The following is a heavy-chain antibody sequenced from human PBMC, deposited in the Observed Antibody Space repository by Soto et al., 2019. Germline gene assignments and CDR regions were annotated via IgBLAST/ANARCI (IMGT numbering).Heavy chain of an antibody. CDR2: IIPIFGTA. V-gene: IGHV1-69*13. J-gene: IGHJ3*02. CDR1: GGTFSSYA. CDR3: ARDKRVAVAGHDAFDI. D-gene: IGHD6-19*01. Sequence: ASVKVSCKASGGTFSSYAISWVRQAPGQGLEWMGGIIPIFGTANYAQKFQGRVTITADESTSTAYMELSSLRSEDTAVYYCARDKRVAVAGHDAFDIWGQGTMVTVSS.